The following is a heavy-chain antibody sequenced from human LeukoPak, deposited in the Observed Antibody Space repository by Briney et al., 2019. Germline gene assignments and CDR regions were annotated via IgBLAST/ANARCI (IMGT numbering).Heavy chain of an antibody. CDR2: ISYSGST. Sequence: PSETLSLTCTVSGGSVSSGSYYWSWIRQPPGKGLEWIGYISYSGSTNYNPSLKSRVTISVDSSKNQFSLRLSSVTAADTAVYYCARDLGYSSSGPMYYFDYRGQGTLVTVSS. J-gene: IGHJ4*02. D-gene: IGHD6-13*01. CDR1: GGSVSSGSYY. V-gene: IGHV4-61*01. CDR3: ARDLGYSSSGPMYYFDY.